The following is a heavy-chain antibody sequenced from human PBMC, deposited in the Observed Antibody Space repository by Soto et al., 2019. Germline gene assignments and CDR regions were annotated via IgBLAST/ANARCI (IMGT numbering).Heavy chain of an antibody. CDR1: GGSISRGGYS. CDR2: IYHSGST. Sequence: QLQLQESGSGLVKPSQTLSLTCAASGGSISRGGYSWGWIRQPPGKCLEWIGYIYHSGSTYYNPSLKSRVTISVDRSKNQFSLKLSSVTAADTAVYYCATAEGLGAVAADYWGQGTLVTVSS. D-gene: IGHD6-19*01. CDR3: ATAEGLGAVAADY. J-gene: IGHJ4*02. V-gene: IGHV4-30-2*01.